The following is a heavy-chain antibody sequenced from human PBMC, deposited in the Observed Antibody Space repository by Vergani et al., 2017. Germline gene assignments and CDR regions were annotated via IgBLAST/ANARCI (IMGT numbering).Heavy chain of an antibody. D-gene: IGHD6-13*01. V-gene: IGHV3-11*06. CDR2: ISSSSSYT. CDR1: GFTFSDYY. CDR3: ARGGVELAAAGTSEHFDY. J-gene: IGHJ4*02. Sequence: QVQLVESGGGLVKPGGSLRLYCAASGFTFSDYYMSWIRQAPGKGLEWVSYISSSSSYTNYADSVKGRFTIYRDNAKNSLYLQMNSLRAENTAVYYCARGGVELAAAGTSEHFDYWGQGTLVTVSS.